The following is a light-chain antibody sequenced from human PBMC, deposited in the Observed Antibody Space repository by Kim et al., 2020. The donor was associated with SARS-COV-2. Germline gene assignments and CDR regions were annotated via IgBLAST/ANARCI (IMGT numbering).Light chain of an antibody. J-gene: IGLJ2*01. CDR1: ELGDKY. CDR3: QAWDSSVV. Sequence: SYELTQPPSVSVSPGQTASITCSGDELGDKYVCWYQQKPGQSPVLVIYQDTKRPSGIPERFSGSNSGNTATLTISGTQAMDEADYYCQAWDSSVVFGGGTQLTVL. V-gene: IGLV3-1*01. CDR2: QDT.